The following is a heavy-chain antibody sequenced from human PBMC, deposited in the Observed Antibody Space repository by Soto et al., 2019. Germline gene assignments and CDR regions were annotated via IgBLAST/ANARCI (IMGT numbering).Heavy chain of an antibody. J-gene: IGHJ1*01. CDR2: ISAYNGNT. Sequence: ASVKVSCKASGYTFTSYGISWVRQAPGQGLEWMGWISAYNGNTNYAQKLQGRVTMTTDTTTSTDYLELRSLRSDDTVVFYCARERDGSSWSSAESLQYWGQGTLVTVSS. CDR3: ARERDGSSWSSAESLQY. V-gene: IGHV1-18*01. D-gene: IGHD6-13*01. CDR1: GYTFTSYG.